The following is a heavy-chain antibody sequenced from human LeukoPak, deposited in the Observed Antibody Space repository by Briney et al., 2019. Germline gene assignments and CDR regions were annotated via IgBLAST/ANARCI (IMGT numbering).Heavy chain of an antibody. J-gene: IGHJ4*02. CDR2: IIPIFDTA. Sequence: SVKVSCKASGGTFNNYAISWVRQAPGQGLEWMGGIIPIFDTANYAQKFQGRVTITADKSTSTAYMELSSLRSVDTAVYYCARDRIYGGNSDWLDYWGQGTLVTVSS. V-gene: IGHV1-69*06. CDR3: ARDRIYGGNSDWLDY. D-gene: IGHD4-23*01. CDR1: GGTFNNYA.